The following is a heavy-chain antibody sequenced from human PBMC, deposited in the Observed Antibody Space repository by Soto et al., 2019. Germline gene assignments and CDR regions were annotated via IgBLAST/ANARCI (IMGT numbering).Heavy chain of an antibody. CDR2: IYSGGST. CDR3: VTARVTTPRGYDY. V-gene: IGHV3-66*01. J-gene: IGHJ4*02. CDR1: GFTVSSHY. D-gene: IGHD4-17*01. Sequence: EVQLVESGGGLVQPGGSLRLSCAASGFTVSSHYMSWVRQAPGKGLEWVSVIYSGGSTYYTDSVKGRFTISRDNSKNTLFLQMNSLRAEDTAVYYCVTARVTTPRGYDYWGQGTLVTVSS.